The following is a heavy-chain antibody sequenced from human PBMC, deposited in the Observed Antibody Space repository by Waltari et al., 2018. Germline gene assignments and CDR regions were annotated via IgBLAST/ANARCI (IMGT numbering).Heavy chain of an antibody. V-gene: IGHV3-48*04. CDR3: ARDGGMIVVVSYMDV. CDR2: ISSSSSTI. D-gene: IGHD3-22*01. CDR1: VFTFSSYS. Sequence: EVQRVESGGGLVQPGGYRRLSCAASVFTFSSYSMNWVRQAPGKGLEWVSYISSSSSTIYYADSVKGRFTISRDNAKNSLYLQMNSLRAEDTAVYYCARDGGMIVVVSYMDVWGKGTTVTVSS. J-gene: IGHJ6*03.